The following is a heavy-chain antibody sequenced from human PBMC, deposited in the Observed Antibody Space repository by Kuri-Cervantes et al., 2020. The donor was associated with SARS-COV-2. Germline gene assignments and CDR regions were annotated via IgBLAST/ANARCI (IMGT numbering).Heavy chain of an antibody. CDR2: IYYSGNT. CDR1: GGSINIANYY. CDR3: ASPIIVGAKDY. V-gene: IGHV4-30-4*08. Sequence: SETLSLTCTVSGGSINIANYYWSWVRQPPGMGLEWIGHIYYSGNTYYNPSLKSRVSMSVDTSKNQFSLKLNAVTAADTAVYYCASPIIVGAKDYWGQGILVTVSS. D-gene: IGHD1-26*01. J-gene: IGHJ4*02.